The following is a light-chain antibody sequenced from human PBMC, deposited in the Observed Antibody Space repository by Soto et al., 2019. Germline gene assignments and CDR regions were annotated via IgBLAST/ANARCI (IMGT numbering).Light chain of an antibody. CDR2: DVN. J-gene: IGLJ3*02. Sequence: QSALTQPASVSGSPGQSITISCTGTSSDVGGSNHVSWYQQHPGKAPKLMIFDVNSRPSGVSNRFSGSKSGNTASLCISGLQAEDEAEYYCSSYATSSTLVLFGGGTKVTVL. V-gene: IGLV2-14*01. CDR3: SSYATSSTLVL. CDR1: SSDVGGSNH.